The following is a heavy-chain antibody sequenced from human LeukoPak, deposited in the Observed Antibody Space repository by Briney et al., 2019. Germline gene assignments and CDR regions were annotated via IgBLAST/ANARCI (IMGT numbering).Heavy chain of an antibody. D-gene: IGHD4-17*01. J-gene: IGHJ4*02. CDR2: ISYDGSNK. V-gene: IGHV3-30-3*01. Sequence: PGRSLRLSCAASGFTFSSYAMHWVRQAPGKGLEWVAVISYDGSNKYYADSVKGRFTISRDNSKNTLYLQMNSLRAEDTAVYYCATLQTHDYGDHRFDYWGQGTLVTVSS. CDR3: ATLQTHDYGDHRFDY. CDR1: GFTFSSYA.